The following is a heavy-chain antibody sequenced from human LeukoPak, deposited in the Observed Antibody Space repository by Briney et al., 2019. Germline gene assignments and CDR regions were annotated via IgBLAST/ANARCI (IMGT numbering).Heavy chain of an antibody. V-gene: IGHV3-48*01. J-gene: IGHJ4*02. D-gene: IGHD3-10*01. Sequence: GGSLRLSCAASGFTFSSYSMNWVRQAPGKGLEWVSYISSSSSTIYYADSVKGRFTISRDNAKNSLYLQMNSLRAEDTAVYYCAKAALTMVRGVMPQYFDYWGQGTLVTVSS. CDR2: ISSSSSTI. CDR3: AKAALTMVRGVMPQYFDY. CDR1: GFTFSSYS.